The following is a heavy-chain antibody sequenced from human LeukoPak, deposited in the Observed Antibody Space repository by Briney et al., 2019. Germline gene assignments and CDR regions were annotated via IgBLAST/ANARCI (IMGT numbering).Heavy chain of an antibody. CDR2: IYSGGST. D-gene: IGHD2-21*02. Sequence: PGGSLRLSCAASGFTSSSYEMNWVRQAPGKGLEWVSVIYSGGSTYYADSVKGRFTISRDNSKNTLYLQMNSLRAEDTAVYYCARRLNCGGDCYSLNWGQGTLVTVSS. V-gene: IGHV3-53*01. CDR3: ARRLNCGGDCYSLN. CDR1: GFTSSSYE. J-gene: IGHJ4*02.